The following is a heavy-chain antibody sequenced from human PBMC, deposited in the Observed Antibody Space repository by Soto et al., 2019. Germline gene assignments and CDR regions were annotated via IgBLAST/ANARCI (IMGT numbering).Heavy chain of an antibody. CDR2: IYYSGST. V-gene: IGHV4-30-4*08. J-gene: IGHJ4*02. Sequence: QVQLQESGPGLVKPSQTLSLTCTVSGGSISSGDYYWSWIRQPPGKGLEWIGYIYYSGSTYYNPSLQPRVPISVDSCKNQSSLELSSVPAEDTAGYCCANGSFYYYRSGYYHFWRQEALVTVSS. CDR3: ANGSFYYYRSGYYHF. CDR1: GGSISSGDYY. D-gene: IGHD3-22*01.